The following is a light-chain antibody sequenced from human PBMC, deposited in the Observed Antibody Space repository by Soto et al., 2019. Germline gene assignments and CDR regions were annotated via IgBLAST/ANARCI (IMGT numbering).Light chain of an antibody. J-gene: IGKJ4*01. V-gene: IGKV3-15*01. CDR2: GAS. CDR3: RQYDSWPSFI. CDR1: QNIGSN. Sequence: EIVMTQSPATLSVSPGERATFSCRASQNIGSNLAWYQQRPGQAPRLLIYGASTRVTGIPARFSGGGSGTEFTLTISSLQAEDFAVYYCRQYDSWPSFIFGGGTKVDIK.